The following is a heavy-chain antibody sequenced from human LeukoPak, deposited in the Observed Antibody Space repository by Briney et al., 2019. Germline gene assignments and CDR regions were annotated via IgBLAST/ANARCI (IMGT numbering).Heavy chain of an antibody. V-gene: IGHV1-69*13. CDR1: GGTFSSYA. CDR3: ARHRGYDFWSGMDV. Sequence: ASVKVSCKASGGTFSSYAISWVRRAPGQGLEWMGGIIPIFGTANYAQKFQGRVTITADESTSTAYMELSSLRSEDTAVYYCARHRGYDFWSGMDVWGKGTTVTVSS. CDR2: IIPIFGTA. D-gene: IGHD3-3*01. J-gene: IGHJ6*03.